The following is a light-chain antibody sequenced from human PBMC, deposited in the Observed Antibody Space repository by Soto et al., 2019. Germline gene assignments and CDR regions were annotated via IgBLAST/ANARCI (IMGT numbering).Light chain of an antibody. Sequence: EIVMTQSASTLSVSAGERATLSCRASQSVSSNLAWYQQKPGQAPRLLIYGASTRATGIPARFSGSGSGTEFTLTISSLQSEDFAVYYCQQYNNWPPITFGQGTRLEIK. CDR2: GAS. V-gene: IGKV3-15*01. J-gene: IGKJ5*01. CDR3: QQYNNWPPIT. CDR1: QSVSSN.